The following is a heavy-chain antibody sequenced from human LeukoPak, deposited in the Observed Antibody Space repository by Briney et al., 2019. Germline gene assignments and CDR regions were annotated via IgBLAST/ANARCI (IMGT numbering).Heavy chain of an antibody. J-gene: IGHJ4*02. CDR1: GYTFTCNY. D-gene: IGHD4-17*01. CDR2: INPNSGGT. CDR3: ARVGGDSGRGWDPADY. V-gene: IGHV1-2*02. Sequence: ASVKVSCKASGYTFTCNYMHWVRQAPGQGLEWMGWINPNSGGTKYAQKFQGRVTMTRDTSISTAYMELSRLRFDDTAVYYCARVGGDSGRGWDPADYWGQGTLVTVSS.